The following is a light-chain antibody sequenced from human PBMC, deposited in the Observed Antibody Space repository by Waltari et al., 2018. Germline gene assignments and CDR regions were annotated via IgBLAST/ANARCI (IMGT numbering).Light chain of an antibody. CDR3: QQHGGSPLYT. J-gene: IGKJ2*01. CDR2: GSS. CDR1: QSVDSIH. Sequence: EIVLTQSPGTLSLSPGERATLSCRASQSVDSIHLAWYQQKPGQAPRLLIYGSSSRATGITDRFSGSGSGTDFTLTISRLEPEDFAVYYCQQHGGSPLYTFGQGTKLELK. V-gene: IGKV3-20*01.